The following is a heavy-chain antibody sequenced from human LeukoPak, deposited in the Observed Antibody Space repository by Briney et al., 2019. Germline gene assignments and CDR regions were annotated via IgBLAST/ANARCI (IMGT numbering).Heavy chain of an antibody. Sequence: ASVKVSCKASGYTFTSYGISCVRQAPGQGLEWMVWISAYNGNTNYAQKLQGRVTMTTDTSTSTAYMELRSLRSDDTAVYYCARESRYYGSGSFDYWGQGTLVTVSS. J-gene: IGHJ4*02. CDR1: GYTFTSYG. CDR3: ARESRYYGSGSFDY. CDR2: ISAYNGNT. D-gene: IGHD3-10*01. V-gene: IGHV1-18*04.